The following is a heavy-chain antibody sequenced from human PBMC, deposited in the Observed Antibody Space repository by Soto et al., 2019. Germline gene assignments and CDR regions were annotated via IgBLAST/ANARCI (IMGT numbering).Heavy chain of an antibody. D-gene: IGHD5-18*01. CDR3: ARTQRYSSGYGFDP. CDR2: IYYSGST. J-gene: IGHJ5*02. CDR1: DGSISSGGFH. Sequence: TSETLSLTCTVSDGSISSGGFHWSWIRQYPGKGLEWIGYIYYSGSTYYNPSLKSRVTISVDTSKNQFSLILSSVTAADTAVYYCARTQRYSSGYGFDPWGQGTLVTVS. V-gene: IGHV4-31*03.